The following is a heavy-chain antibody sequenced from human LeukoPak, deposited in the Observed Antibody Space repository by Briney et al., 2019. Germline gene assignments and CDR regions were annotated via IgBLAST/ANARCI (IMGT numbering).Heavy chain of an antibody. CDR2: INHSGNT. Sequence: GSLRLSCAASGFTFSNSAISWVRQAPGKGLEWIGEINHSGNTNYNPSLKSRVTTSVDTSKNQFSLKLSSVTAADTAVYYCARLNVLAGIDYWGQGTLVTVSS. V-gene: IGHV4-34*01. J-gene: IGHJ4*02. CDR3: ARLNVLAGIDY. CDR1: GFTFSNSA. D-gene: IGHD2-8*01.